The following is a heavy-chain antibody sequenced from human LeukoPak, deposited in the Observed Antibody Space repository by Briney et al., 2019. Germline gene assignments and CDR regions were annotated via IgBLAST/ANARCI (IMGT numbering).Heavy chain of an antibody. Sequence: GGSLRLSCAASGFTFSSYSMNWVRQAPGKGLEWVSSISSSSSYIYYADSVKGRFTISRDNAENSLYLRMNSLRAEDTAVYYCARDGIQLWLRTYYFDYWGQGTLVTVSS. J-gene: IGHJ4*02. D-gene: IGHD5-18*01. CDR1: GFTFSSYS. CDR2: ISSSSSYI. CDR3: ARDGIQLWLRTYYFDY. V-gene: IGHV3-21*01.